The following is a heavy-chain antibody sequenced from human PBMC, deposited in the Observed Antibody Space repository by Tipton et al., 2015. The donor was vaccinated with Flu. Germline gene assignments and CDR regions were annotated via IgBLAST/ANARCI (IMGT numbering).Heavy chain of an antibody. CDR1: GEALSNYY. CDR3: ARDVSGGILTGYRYFDY. V-gene: IGHV4-34*01. CDR2: INHVRST. Sequence: GEALSNYYWTWVRQSPARGLEWIGEINHVRSTNYNPSLKNRVIMSVDTSKNQFSLILTSVTAADTAVYYCARDVSGGILTGYRYFDYWGQGTLVTVSS. J-gene: IGHJ4*02. D-gene: IGHD3-9*01.